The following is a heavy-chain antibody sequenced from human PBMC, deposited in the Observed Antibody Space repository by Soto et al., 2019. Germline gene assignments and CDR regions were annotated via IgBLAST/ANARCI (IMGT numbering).Heavy chain of an antibody. V-gene: IGHV2-5*01. CDR1: GFSLSTSGVG. Sequence: QITLKESGPPLVKPTQTLTLTCTFSGFSLSTSGVGVGWIRQPPGKALEWLALIYWNDDKRYSPSLKSRLTITKDTSKNQVVLTMTNMDPVDTATYYCAHRLLTGSSGWGPRDYWGQGTLVTVSS. D-gene: IGHD6-19*01. CDR3: AHRLLTGSSGWGPRDY. J-gene: IGHJ4*02. CDR2: IYWNDDK.